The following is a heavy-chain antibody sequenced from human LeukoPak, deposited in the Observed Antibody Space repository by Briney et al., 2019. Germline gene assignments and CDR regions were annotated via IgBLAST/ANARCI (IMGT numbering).Heavy chain of an antibody. J-gene: IGHJ5*02. CDR2: ISYDGSNK. CDR3: ARDQDP. Sequence: GRSLRLSCAASGFTFSSYAMHWVRQAPGKGLEWVAVISYDGSNKYYADSVKGRFTISRDNSKNTLYLQMNSLRAEDTAVYYCARDQDPWGQGTLVTVSS. V-gene: IGHV3-30-3*01. CDR1: GFTFSSYA.